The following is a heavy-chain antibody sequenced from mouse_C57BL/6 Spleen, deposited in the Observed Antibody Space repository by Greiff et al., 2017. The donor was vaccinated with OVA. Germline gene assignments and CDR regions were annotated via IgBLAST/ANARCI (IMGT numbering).Heavy chain of an antibody. V-gene: IGHV1-22*01. J-gene: IGHJ1*03. CDR3: ARGESTMIRDWYFDV. Sequence: EVQLKESGPELVKPGASVKMSCKASGYTFTDYNMHWVKQSHGKSLEWIGYINPNNGGTSYNQKFKGKATLTVNKSSSTAYMELRSLTSEDSAVYYCARGESTMIRDWYFDVWGTGTTVTVSS. CDR2: INPNNGGT. D-gene: IGHD2-4*01. CDR1: GYTFTDYN.